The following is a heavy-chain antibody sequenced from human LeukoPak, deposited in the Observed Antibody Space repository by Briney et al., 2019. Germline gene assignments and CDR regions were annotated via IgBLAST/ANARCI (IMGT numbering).Heavy chain of an antibody. V-gene: IGHV4-59*01. CDR3: AREYSTSSEGDYFDY. CDR2: IYHSGST. D-gene: IGHD6-6*01. CDR1: GASITTYY. Sequence: PSEALSLTCTVSGASITTYYWTWIRQPPGKGLEWIGYIYHSGSTNYNPSLKSRVTISLDTSRNQFSLRLSSVTAADTAVYFCAREYSTSSEGDYFDYWGQGSLVTVSS. J-gene: IGHJ4*02.